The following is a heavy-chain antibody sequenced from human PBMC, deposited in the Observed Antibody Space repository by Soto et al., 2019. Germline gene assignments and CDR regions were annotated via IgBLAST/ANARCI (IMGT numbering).Heavy chain of an antibody. J-gene: IGHJ6*02. Sequence: PSETLSLTCTVSGGSISSYYWSWIRQPPGKGLEWIGYIYYSGSTNYNPSLKSRVTISVDTSKNQFSLKLSSVTAADTAMYYCARWRRGYCSSTSCQNQDYDYYGMDVWGQGTTVT. V-gene: IGHV4-59*01. CDR2: IYYSGST. D-gene: IGHD2-2*01. CDR1: GGSISSYY. CDR3: ARWRRGYCSSTSCQNQDYDYYGMDV.